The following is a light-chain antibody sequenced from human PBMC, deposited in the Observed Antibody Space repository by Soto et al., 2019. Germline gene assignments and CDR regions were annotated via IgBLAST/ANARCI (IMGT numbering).Light chain of an antibody. CDR1: SSNIGNND. V-gene: IGLV1-51*01. CDR3: GTWDSTLSGAV. CDR2: DNN. J-gene: IGLJ7*01. Sequence: QSVLTQPPSVSAAPGQKVTISCSGRSSNIGNNDVSWYQQLPGTAPKVVIYDNNKRPSGIPDRFSGSKSGTTATLGITGLQTGYEADYYCGTWDSTLSGAVFGGGTQLTVL.